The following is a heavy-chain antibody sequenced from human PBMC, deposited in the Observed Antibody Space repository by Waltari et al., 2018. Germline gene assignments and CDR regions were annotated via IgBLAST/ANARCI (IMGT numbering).Heavy chain of an antibody. Sequence: EVQLVESGGGLVQPGRSLRLSCVGSGFSFADRAMHWVRQVPGKGLGWVPRINWNSGNIGYADSVKGRFTISRDNAKNSLYLQINSVRAEDTALYYCASDAFGNSIGGVFDYWGQGTLVNVSS. CDR1: GFSFADRA. D-gene: IGHD3-3*01. V-gene: IGHV3-9*01. CDR2: INWNSGNI. J-gene: IGHJ4*02. CDR3: ASDAFGNSIGGVFDY.